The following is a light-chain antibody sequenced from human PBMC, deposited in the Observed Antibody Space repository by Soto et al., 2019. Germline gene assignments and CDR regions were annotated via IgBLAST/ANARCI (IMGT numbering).Light chain of an antibody. CDR2: DAS. J-gene: IGKJ2*01. Sequence: DIVLTQSPATLSLSPGERATLSCRASQSVNSYLAWYQQKPGQAPRLLIYDASNRATGVPARFSGSGSGTDFTLTISSLEPEDFAVYYCHQRGNWPPFTFGQGTKLEI. CDR3: HQRGNWPPFT. CDR1: QSVNSY. V-gene: IGKV3-11*01.